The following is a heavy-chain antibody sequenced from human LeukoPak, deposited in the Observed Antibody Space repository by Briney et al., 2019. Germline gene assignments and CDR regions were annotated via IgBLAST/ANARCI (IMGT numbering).Heavy chain of an antibody. V-gene: IGHV4-34*01. CDR1: GGSFSGYY. Sequence: SETLSLTCAVYGGSFSGYYWSWIRQPPGKGLEWIGEINHSGSTNYNPSLRSRVTISVDTSKNQFSLKLSSVTAADTAVYYCARGRWLRYYFDYWGQGTLVTVSS. CDR3: ARGRWLRYYFDY. CDR2: INHSGST. D-gene: IGHD5-12*01. J-gene: IGHJ4*02.